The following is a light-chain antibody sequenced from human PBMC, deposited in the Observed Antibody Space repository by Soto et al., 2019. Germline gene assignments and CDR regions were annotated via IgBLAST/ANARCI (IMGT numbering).Light chain of an antibody. V-gene: IGKV3-15*01. CDR3: QQYNNWPPCT. Sequence: EIVMTQSPATLSVSPGERATLSCRASQSVSSNLAWYQQKPGQAPRLLIYGASTRATGIPARFSGSGSGTEFTLTISSLQSKDFAVYYCQQYNNWPPCTFGQGTKLEIK. J-gene: IGKJ2*02. CDR1: QSVSSN. CDR2: GAS.